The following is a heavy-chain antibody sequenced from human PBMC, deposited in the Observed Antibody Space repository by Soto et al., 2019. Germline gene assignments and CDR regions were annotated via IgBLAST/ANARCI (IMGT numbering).Heavy chain of an antibody. CDR3: ARDQRDCSGGSCYHYYYMDV. J-gene: IGHJ6*03. Sequence: ASVKVSCKASGYTFTSYAMHWVRQAPGQRLEWMGWINAGNGNTKYSQKFQGRVTITRDTSASTAYMELSSLRSEDTAVYYWARDQRDCSGGSCYHYYYMDVWGKGTTVTVSS. CDR2: INAGNGNT. CDR1: GYTFTSYA. V-gene: IGHV1-3*01. D-gene: IGHD2-15*01.